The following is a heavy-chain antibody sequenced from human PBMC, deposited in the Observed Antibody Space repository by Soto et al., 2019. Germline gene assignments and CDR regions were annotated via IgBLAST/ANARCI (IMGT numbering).Heavy chain of an antibody. Sequence: QVQLVQSGAEVKKPGSSLKVSCKASGGTFSSYTISWVRQAPGQGLEWMGRIIPILGIANYAQKFQGRVTITADKATRTAYMELSSLRSEDTAVYYCAMEYCSSTSCYRDYWGQGTLVTVSS. V-gene: IGHV1-69*02. CDR1: GGTFSSYT. CDR2: IIPILGIA. D-gene: IGHD2-2*02. J-gene: IGHJ4*02. CDR3: AMEYCSSTSCYRDY.